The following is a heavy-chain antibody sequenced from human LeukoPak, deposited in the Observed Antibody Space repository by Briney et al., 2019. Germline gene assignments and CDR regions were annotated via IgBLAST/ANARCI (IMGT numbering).Heavy chain of an antibody. V-gene: IGHV3-30*02. CDR3: AKDPRGYCSSTSCYNDYYFDY. J-gene: IGHJ4*02. CDR2: IRYDGSNK. D-gene: IGHD2-2*01. CDR1: GFTFSSYG. Sequence: GGSLRLSCAASGFTFSSYGMHWVRQAPGKGLEWVAFIRYDGSNKYYADSVKGRFTISRDNSKNTLYLQMNSLRAEDTAVYYCAKDPRGYCSSTSCYNDYYFDYWGQGTLVTVSS.